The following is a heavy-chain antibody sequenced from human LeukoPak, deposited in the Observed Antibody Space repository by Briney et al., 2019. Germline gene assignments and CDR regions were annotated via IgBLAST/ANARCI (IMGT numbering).Heavy chain of an antibody. CDR1: GGTFSSYA. J-gene: IGHJ6*03. D-gene: IGHD2-2*01. V-gene: IGHV1-69*10. CDR3: ARGPPCSSTSCVYYYYYYMDV. CDR2: IIPIFGIA. Sequence: GASVKVSCKASGGTFSSYAISWVRQAPGQGLEWMGGIIPIFGIANYAQKFQGRVTITADKSTSTAYMELSSLRSEDTAVYYCARGPPCSSTSCVYYYYYYMDVWGKGTTVTVSS.